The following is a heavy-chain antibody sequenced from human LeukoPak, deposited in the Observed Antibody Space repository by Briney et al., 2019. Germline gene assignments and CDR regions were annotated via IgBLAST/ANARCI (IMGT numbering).Heavy chain of an antibody. J-gene: IGHJ6*02. CDR1: GFTFGDYA. V-gene: IGHV3-49*03. D-gene: IGHD1-1*01. Sequence: GGSLRLSCTASGFTFGDYAMSWFRQAPGKGLEWVGFIRSKAYGGTTEYAASVKGRFTISRDDSKSIAYLQMNSLKTEDTAVYYCTRDIGSPFYYYYYGMDVWGQGTTVTVSS. CDR3: TRDIGSPFYYYYYGMDV. CDR2: IRSKAYGGTT.